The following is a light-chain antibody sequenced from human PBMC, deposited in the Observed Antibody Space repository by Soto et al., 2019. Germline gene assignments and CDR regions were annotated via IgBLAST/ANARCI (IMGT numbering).Light chain of an antibody. CDR2: DAS. CDR3: QQRSNWPPIT. CDR1: QSVSSY. J-gene: IGKJ5*01. V-gene: IGKV3-11*01. Sequence: EIVLTQSPATLSLSPGERATLSCRASQSVSSYVAWYQQKPGQAPRLLIYDASNRATGIPARFSGSGSGTDFTLTISSLEPEDFAVYYCQQRSNWPPITFGQGTRLE.